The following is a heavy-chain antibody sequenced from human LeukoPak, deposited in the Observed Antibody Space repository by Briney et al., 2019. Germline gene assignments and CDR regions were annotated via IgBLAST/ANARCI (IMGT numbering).Heavy chain of an antibody. CDR1: GFTFSNYP. V-gene: IGHV3-7*01. J-gene: IGHJ4*02. D-gene: IGHD2-21*02. CDR3: ARGDWAPFDY. Sequence: GGSLRLSCAASGFTFSNYPMSWVRQAPGKGLEWVANIDQDGSSKYYLDSVKGRFTISRDNAKNSLYLQINNLRAEDTAVYFCARGDWAPFDYWGQGSLLTVSS. CDR2: IDQDGSSK.